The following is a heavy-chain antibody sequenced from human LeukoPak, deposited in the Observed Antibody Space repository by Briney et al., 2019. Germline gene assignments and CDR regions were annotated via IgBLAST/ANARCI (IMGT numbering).Heavy chain of an antibody. D-gene: IGHD4-17*01. J-gene: IGHJ4*02. V-gene: IGHV4-59*08. CDR1: DDSISDYY. CDR2: FYNSGRS. CDR3: ASLTKATVTIDY. Sequence: SETLSLTCTVSDDSISDYYRGWIRQPPGKGLEWIGYFYNSGRSTYNPSLKSRVTISVDTSKNQFSLKLSSVTAADTAVYYCASLTKATVTIDYWGQGTLVTVSS.